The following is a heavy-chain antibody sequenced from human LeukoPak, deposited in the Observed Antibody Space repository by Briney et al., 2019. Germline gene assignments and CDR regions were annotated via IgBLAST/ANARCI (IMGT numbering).Heavy chain of an antibody. Sequence: GGSLRLSCAASGFTVSSNYMSWVRQAPGKGLERVSVIYSGGSTYYADSVKGRFTISRDNSKNTLYLQMNSLRAEDTAVYYCARAIAAAGTVWFDPWGQGTLVTVSS. CDR3: ARAIAAAGTVWFDP. J-gene: IGHJ5*02. D-gene: IGHD6-13*01. CDR1: GFTVSSNY. CDR2: IYSGGST. V-gene: IGHV3-53*01.